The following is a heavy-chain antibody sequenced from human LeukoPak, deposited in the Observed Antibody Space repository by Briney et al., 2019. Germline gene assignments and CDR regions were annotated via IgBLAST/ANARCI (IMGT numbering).Heavy chain of an antibody. V-gene: IGHV3-74*01. CDR3: ARGWDYAFRFVN. D-gene: IGHD4-17*01. CDR2: IKSDGSST. J-gene: IGHJ4*02. Sequence: GGSLRLSCAASGFTFSSHWMHWVRQAPGKGLVWVSRIKSDGSSTSYADSVKGRFTVSRDNAKNLVYLQMNNLRAEDTAVYYCARGWDYAFRFVNWGQGTLVTVST. CDR1: GFTFSSHW.